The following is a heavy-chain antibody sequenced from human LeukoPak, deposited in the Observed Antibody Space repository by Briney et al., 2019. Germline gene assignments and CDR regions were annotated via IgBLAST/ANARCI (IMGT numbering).Heavy chain of an antibody. CDR3: ARRTAFQGYYYYMDV. D-gene: IGHD3-3*02. CDR1: NYTFTSYG. Sequence: ASVKVSCKAYNYTFTSYGISWVRQAPGQGLEWMAWINAYNGDTNYAQKLQGRVTLTTDTSTSTAYMELRSLRSDDTAVYYCARRTAFQGYYYYMDVWGKGTTVTVSS. V-gene: IGHV1-18*01. CDR2: INAYNGDT. J-gene: IGHJ6*03.